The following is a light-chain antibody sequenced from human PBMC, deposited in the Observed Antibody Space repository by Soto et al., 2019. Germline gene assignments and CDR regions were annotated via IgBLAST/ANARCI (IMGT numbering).Light chain of an antibody. V-gene: IGLV2-14*01. CDR1: SSDVGGYNY. CDR3: SSYTSSSTPQFV. CDR2: DVS. Sequence: QSALTQPASVSGSPGQSITISCTGTSSDVGGYNYVSWYQQHPGKAPKLMIYDVSNRPSGVSNRFSGSKSGNTASLTISGLQAEDEADYYCSSYTSSSTPQFVFGTWTKLTVL. J-gene: IGLJ1*01.